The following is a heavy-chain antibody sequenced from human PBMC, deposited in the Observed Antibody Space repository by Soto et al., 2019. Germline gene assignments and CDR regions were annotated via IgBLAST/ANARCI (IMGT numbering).Heavy chain of an antibody. J-gene: IGHJ4*01. CDR2: ISYDGSNK. Sequence: QVQLVESGGGVVQPGRSLRLSCAASGFTFSSYGMHWVRQAPGKGLEWVAVISYDGSNKYYADSGKGRFTISRDNSKNTVYLQMDSLRAEDTGVYYCAEGDHDFRFDFWGQGSLVTVSS. CDR3: AEGDHDFRFDF. D-gene: IGHD2-21*01. V-gene: IGHV3-30*18. CDR1: GFTFSSYG.